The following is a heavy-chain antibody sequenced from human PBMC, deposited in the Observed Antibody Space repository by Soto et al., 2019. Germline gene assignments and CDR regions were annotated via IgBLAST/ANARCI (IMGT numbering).Heavy chain of an antibody. V-gene: IGHV4-31*03. J-gene: IGHJ4*02. D-gene: IGHD3-10*01. CDR1: GGSISSGGYY. CDR3: ATLYMVRGVRTFDY. Sequence: QVQLQESGPGLVKPSQTLSLTCTVSGGSISSGGYYWSWIRQHPGKGLEWIGYIYYTGSTYYNPSLKSRVTITVDTSKNQFSLKLSSVTAADTAVYYCATLYMVRGVRTFDYWGQGTLVTVSS. CDR2: IYYTGST.